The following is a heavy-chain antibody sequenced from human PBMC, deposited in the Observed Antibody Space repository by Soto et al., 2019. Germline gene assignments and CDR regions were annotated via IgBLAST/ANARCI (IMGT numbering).Heavy chain of an antibody. Sequence: EVQLVESGGGLVQPGGSLRLSCAASGFTFSSYAMHWVRQAPGKGLEYVSAISSNGDSTYYAISVKGSFTISRDKSKTMMYLHMGSLRAEDMAVYYCASEGDCSSTSCYLFGYWGQGTLVTVSS. D-gene: IGHD2-2*01. CDR1: GFTFSSYA. CDR3: ASEGDCSSTSCYLFGY. V-gene: IGHV3-64*01. J-gene: IGHJ4*02. CDR2: ISSNGDST.